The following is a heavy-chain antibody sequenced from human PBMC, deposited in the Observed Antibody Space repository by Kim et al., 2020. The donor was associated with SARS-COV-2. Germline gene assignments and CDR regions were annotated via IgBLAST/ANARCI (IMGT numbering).Heavy chain of an antibody. Sequence: YADSVKGRFTISGDNAKNSLYLQMNSLGAEDTAVYYWASASSSSWFPFDYCGQGTLVTVSS. J-gene: IGHJ4*02. D-gene: IGHD6-13*01. CDR3: ASASSSSWFPFDY. V-gene: IGHV3-21*01.